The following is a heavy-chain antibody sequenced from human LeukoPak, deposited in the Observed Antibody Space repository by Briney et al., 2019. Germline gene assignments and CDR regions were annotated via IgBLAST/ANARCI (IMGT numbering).Heavy chain of an antibody. Sequence: GESLKISCKGSGYTFSSYWIGWVRQMPGKGLEWMGIIQPGDSDTRYSPSFQGQVTISADKSISTAYLQWSSLKASDTAMYYCARERYSYGHDAFDIWGQGTMVTVSS. J-gene: IGHJ3*02. CDR2: IQPGDSDT. CDR3: ARERYSYGHDAFDI. D-gene: IGHD5-18*01. CDR1: GYTFSSYW. V-gene: IGHV5-51*01.